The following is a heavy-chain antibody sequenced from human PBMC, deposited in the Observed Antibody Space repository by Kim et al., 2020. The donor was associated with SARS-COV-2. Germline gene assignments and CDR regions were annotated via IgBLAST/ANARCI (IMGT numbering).Heavy chain of an antibody. J-gene: IGHJ4*02. CDR3: AKDHYYDSTGGDY. D-gene: IGHD3-22*01. V-gene: IGHV3-23*01. Sequence: GGSLRLSCAASGFTFSSYAMSWVRQAPGKGLEWVSAISGSGDSTYYADSVKGRFTISRDNSKNTLYLQMNSLRAEDTAVYYCAKDHYYDSTGGDYWGQGTLVTVSS. CDR2: ISGSGDST. CDR1: GFTFSSYA.